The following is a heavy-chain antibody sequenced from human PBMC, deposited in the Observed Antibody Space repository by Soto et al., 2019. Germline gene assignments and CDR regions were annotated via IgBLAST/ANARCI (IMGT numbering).Heavy chain of an antibody. J-gene: IGHJ4*01. CDR3: ARVHVMVVAGSTFDY. Sequence: SETVSLTYTVSGYSISSGSYRAWIRQPPGKGPEWIASTYHGGTTFYNPSLKSRITISVDTSNNQFSLKLTSVTAADTAVYYCARVHVMVVAGSTFDYWGHGTLVTVSS. CDR1: GYSISSGSY. V-gene: IGHV4-38-2*02. D-gene: IGHD6-19*01. CDR2: TYHGGTT.